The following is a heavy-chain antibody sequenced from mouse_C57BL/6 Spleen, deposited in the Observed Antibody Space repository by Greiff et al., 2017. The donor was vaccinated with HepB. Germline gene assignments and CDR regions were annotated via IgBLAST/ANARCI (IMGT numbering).Heavy chain of an antibody. Sequence: EVQLVESGGGLVKPGGSLKLSCAASGFTFSSYAMSWVRQTPEKRLEWVATISDGGSYTYYPDNVKGRFTISRDNAKNNLYLQMSHLKSEDTAMYYCARDPGYEYDDDTGGYAMDYWGQGTSVTVSS. V-gene: IGHV5-4*01. D-gene: IGHD2-4*01. CDR2: ISDGGSYT. CDR1: GFTFSSYA. CDR3: ARDPGYEYDDDTGGYAMDY. J-gene: IGHJ4*01.